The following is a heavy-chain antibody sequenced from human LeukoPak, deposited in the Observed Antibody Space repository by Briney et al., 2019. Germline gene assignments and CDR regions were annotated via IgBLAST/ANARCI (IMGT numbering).Heavy chain of an antibody. CDR1: GFTFSSYA. J-gene: IGHJ4*02. Sequence: GGSLRLTCAASGFTFSSYAMSWVRQAPGKGLEWVSAISGSGGSTYYTDSVKGRFTISRDNSKNTLYLQMNSLRAEDTAVYYCAKARPRYSNYYFDYWGQGTLVTVSS. CDR3: AKARPRYSNYYFDY. CDR2: ISGSGGST. D-gene: IGHD4-11*01. V-gene: IGHV3-23*01.